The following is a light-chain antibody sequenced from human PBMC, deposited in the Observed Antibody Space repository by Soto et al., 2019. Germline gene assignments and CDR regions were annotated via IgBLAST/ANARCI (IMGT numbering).Light chain of an antibody. CDR1: QSVSSNQ. V-gene: IGKV3-20*01. Sequence: DIVFTQSPATLSLSPGERATLSCRTSQSVSSNQLAWYQQKPGQAPRLLIYGASSRTTGIPDRFSGSGSGTDFTLTISRLEPEDFAVYYCQQYGSSPRTFGQGTKVDIK. J-gene: IGKJ1*01. CDR3: QQYGSSPRT. CDR2: GAS.